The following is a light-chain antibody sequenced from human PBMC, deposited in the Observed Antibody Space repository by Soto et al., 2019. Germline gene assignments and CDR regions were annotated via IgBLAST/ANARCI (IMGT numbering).Light chain of an antibody. V-gene: IGLV1-44*01. Sequence: QAVVTQPPSVSGTPGQRVTISCSGSSSNVGSDTVKWYQHLPGTAPKLLIYSNDQRPSGVPDRFSGSKSGTSASLAISGLQSEDEADFYCATWDDSLNGYVFGTGTKLTVL. CDR3: ATWDDSLNGYV. CDR1: SSNVGSDT. J-gene: IGLJ1*01. CDR2: SND.